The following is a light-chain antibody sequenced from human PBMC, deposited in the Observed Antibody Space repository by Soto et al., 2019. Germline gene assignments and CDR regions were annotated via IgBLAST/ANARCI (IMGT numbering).Light chain of an antibody. V-gene: IGLV4-60*02. CDR2: LEVSGSY. J-gene: IGLJ2*01. Sequence: QSVLTQSSSASASLGSSVKLTCTLSSGHSSYIIAWHQQQPGKAPRYLMKLEVSGSYNKGSGVPDRMSGSISGVDRYLINCCLRCEDEANYHCESWNNSSLVVGGGTKPAVL. CDR1: SGHSSYI. CDR3: ESWNNSSLV.